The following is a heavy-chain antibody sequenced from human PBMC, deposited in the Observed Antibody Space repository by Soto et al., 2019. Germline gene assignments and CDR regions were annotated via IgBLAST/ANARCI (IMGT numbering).Heavy chain of an antibody. J-gene: IGHJ6*02. D-gene: IGHD3-9*01. Sequence: EVQLVESGGGLVQLGTSLRLSCAASGFTFDHYAMHWVRQTPGKGLEWVAGASWDSVTVGYAVFVRGRFTTSRDNGKNSLDLQSNSLRVDETALYYCAKGGDYDISHYGMDVWGQGTTVTVSS. CDR1: GFTFDHYA. V-gene: IGHV3-9*01. CDR2: ASWDSVTV. CDR3: AKGGDYDISHYGMDV.